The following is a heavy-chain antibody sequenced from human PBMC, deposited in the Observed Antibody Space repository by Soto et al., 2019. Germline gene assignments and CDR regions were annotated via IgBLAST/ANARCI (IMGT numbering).Heavy chain of an antibody. J-gene: IGHJ4*02. D-gene: IGHD1-7*01. Sequence: QVQLVESGGGVVQPGRSLRLSCAASGFTFSCYGMHWVRQAPGKGLEWVAVIWYDGSDKFYADSVKGRFTISRDNSKNTLYLQMHSLTAEDTAVYYCAKGGGTTLPLDSWGQGTLVTVSS. V-gene: IGHV3-33*06. CDR1: GFTFSCYG. CDR3: AKGGGTTLPLDS. CDR2: IWYDGSDK.